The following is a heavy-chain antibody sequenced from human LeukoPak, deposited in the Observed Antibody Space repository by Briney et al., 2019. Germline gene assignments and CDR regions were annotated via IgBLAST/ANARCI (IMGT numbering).Heavy chain of an antibody. D-gene: IGHD1-14*01. V-gene: IGHV5-51*01. CDR1: GYSFTGYW. Sequence: GESLKISCKASGYSFTGYWIGWVRQMPGKGLEWMGIIYPGDSDTRYSPSFQSQVTISADKSISTAYLQWSSLKASDTAMYYCARHVLRAPPSRGFDYWGQGTLVTVSS. J-gene: IGHJ4*02. CDR2: IYPGDSDT. CDR3: ARHVLRAPPSRGFDY.